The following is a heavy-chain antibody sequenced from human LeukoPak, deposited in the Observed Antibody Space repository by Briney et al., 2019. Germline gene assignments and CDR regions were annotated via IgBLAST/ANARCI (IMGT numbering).Heavy chain of an antibody. J-gene: IGHJ6*03. CDR3: ARVVVAVAATVYYYMDV. Sequence: SETLSLTCAVYGGSFSGYYWSWIRQPAGKGLEWIGCIYTSGSTNYNPSLKSRVTISVDTSKNQFSLKLSSVTAADTAVYYCARVVVAVAATVYYYMDVWGKGTTVTISS. CDR1: GGSFSGYY. V-gene: IGHV4-59*10. D-gene: IGHD2-15*01. CDR2: IYTSGST.